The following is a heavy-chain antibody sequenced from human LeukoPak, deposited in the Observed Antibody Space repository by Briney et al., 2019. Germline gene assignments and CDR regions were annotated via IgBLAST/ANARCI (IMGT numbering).Heavy chain of an antibody. V-gene: IGHV5-51*01. CDR3: ARHDHNGDYVLPRRAPPDY. CDR1: GYSFTSYW. D-gene: IGHD4-17*01. J-gene: IGHJ4*02. Sequence: GESLKLSCKGSGYSFTSYWIGWVRQMPGKGLGWMGIIYSGDSHTRYSPSFQSQVTISADKPITTPYLQWLSVKASHTPMYYCARHDHNGDYVLPRRAPPDYWGQGTLVSVSS. CDR2: IYSGDSHT.